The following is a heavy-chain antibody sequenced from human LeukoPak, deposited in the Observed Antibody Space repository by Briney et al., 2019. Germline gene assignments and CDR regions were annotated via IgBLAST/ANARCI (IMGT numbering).Heavy chain of an antibody. CDR3: ARARLAVSGNYFEN. CDR1: GYTLTELS. V-gene: IGHV1-2*02. Sequence: ASVKVSCKVSGYTLTELSMHWVRQAPGQGLEWMGWINPNSGDTNSAQNFQGRVTMTRDTSISTAYMELSRLRSDDTAVYHCARARLAVSGNYFENWGQGTLVTVSS. D-gene: IGHD6-19*01. CDR2: INPNSGDT. J-gene: IGHJ4*02.